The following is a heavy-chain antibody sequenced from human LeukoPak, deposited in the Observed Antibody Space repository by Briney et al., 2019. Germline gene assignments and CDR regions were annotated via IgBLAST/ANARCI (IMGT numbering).Heavy chain of an antibody. Sequence: PSETLSLTCTVSGGSISSYYWSWIRQPPGKGLEWIGYIYYSGSTNYNPSLKSRVTISVDTSKNQFSLKLSSVTAADTAVYYCARGGIQPPGYYYMDVWGKGTTVTVSS. CDR3: ARGGIQPPGYYYMDV. V-gene: IGHV4-59*08. CDR2: IYYSGST. D-gene: IGHD5-18*01. CDR1: GGSISSYY. J-gene: IGHJ6*03.